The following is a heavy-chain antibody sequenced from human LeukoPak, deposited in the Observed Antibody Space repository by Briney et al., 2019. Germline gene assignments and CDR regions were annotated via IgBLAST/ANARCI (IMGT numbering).Heavy chain of an antibody. D-gene: IGHD3-22*01. CDR2: ISGSGGST. Sequence: GASLRLSCAASGFTFSSYAISWVRQAPGKGLEWVSAISGSGGSTYYADSVKGRFTISRDNSKNTLYLQMNSLRAEDTAVYYCAKAATYYYDSSGYSEVVYWGQGTLVTVSS. J-gene: IGHJ4*02. CDR3: AKAATYYYDSSGYSEVVY. CDR1: GFTFSSYA. V-gene: IGHV3-23*01.